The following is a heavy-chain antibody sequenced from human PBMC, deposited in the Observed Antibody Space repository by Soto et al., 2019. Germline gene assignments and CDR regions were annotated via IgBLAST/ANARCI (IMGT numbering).Heavy chain of an antibody. CDR2: IYYSGST. Sequence: PSETLSLTCTVSGGSISSSSYYWGWIRRPPGKGLEWIGSIYYSGSTYYNPSLKSRVTISVDTSKNQFSLKLSSVTAADTAVYYCARAPMVRGVIIRTFDYWGQGTLVTVSS. D-gene: IGHD3-10*01. CDR3: ARAPMVRGVIIRTFDY. CDR1: GGSISSSSYY. V-gene: IGHV4-39*01. J-gene: IGHJ4*02.